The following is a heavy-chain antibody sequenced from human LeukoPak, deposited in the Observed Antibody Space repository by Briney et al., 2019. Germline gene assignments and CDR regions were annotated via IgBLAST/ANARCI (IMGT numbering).Heavy chain of an antibody. J-gene: IGHJ4*02. V-gene: IGHV1-18*01. CDR1: GYTFTSYG. D-gene: IGHD3-3*01. CDR3: ARDQFDFWSGPLDY. Sequence: AASVKVSCKASGYTFTSYGISWVRQAPGQGLEWMGWISAYNGNTNYAQKFQGRVTMTRDMSTSTVYMELSSLRSEDTAVYYCARDQFDFWSGPLDYWGQGTLVTVSS. CDR2: ISAYNGNT.